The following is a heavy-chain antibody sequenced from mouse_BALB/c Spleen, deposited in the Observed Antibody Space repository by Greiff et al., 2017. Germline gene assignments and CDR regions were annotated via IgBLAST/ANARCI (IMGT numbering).Heavy chain of an antibody. Sequence: VKLEESGPDLVAPSQSLSITCTVSGFSLTSYGVHWVRQPPGKGLEWLVVIWSDGSTTYNSALKSRLSISKDNSKSQVFLKMNSLQTDDTAMYYGARHEERYHAMDYWGQGTSVTVSS. J-gene: IGHJ4*01. CDR3: ARHEERYHAMDY. V-gene: IGHV2-6-2*01. CDR2: IWSDGST. CDR1: GFSLTSYG.